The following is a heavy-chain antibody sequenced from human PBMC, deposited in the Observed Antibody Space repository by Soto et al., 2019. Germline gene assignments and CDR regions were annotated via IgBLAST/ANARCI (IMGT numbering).Heavy chain of an antibody. CDR2: TYSRSKWYN. Sequence: SXTLSLTCAISGDSVSSNSAAWNWIRQSPSRGLEWLGRTYSRSKWYNDYAVSVKSRITINADTSKNQFSLQLNSVTPEDTAVYYCARDLSQKRWLQWPGPYFDYWGQGTLVTVSS. CDR3: ARDLSQKRWLQWPGPYFDY. J-gene: IGHJ4*02. CDR1: GDSVSSNSAA. D-gene: IGHD5-12*01. V-gene: IGHV6-1*01.